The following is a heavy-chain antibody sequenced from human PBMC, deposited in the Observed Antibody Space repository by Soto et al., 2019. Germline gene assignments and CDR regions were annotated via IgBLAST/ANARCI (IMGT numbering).Heavy chain of an antibody. V-gene: IGHV4-39*01. Sequence: SETLSLTCTVSGGSISNSPYYWGWIRQPPGKGLEWIGSIYYTGRTYYSPSLKSRVTISVDSSKNQFSLKLSSVTAADTAVYYCARNVFGSATTSFDYWGQGTLVTVS. CDR1: GGSISNSPYY. D-gene: IGHD6-19*01. CDR2: IYYTGRT. CDR3: ARNVFGSATTSFDY. J-gene: IGHJ4*02.